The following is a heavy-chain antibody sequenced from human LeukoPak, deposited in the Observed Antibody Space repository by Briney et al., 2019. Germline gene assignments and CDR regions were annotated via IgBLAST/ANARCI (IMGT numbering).Heavy chain of an antibody. D-gene: IGHD5-18*01. Sequence: GASVKLSCKASGYTFTGYYMHWVRQAPGQGLEWMGRINPNSGGTNYAQKFQGRVTMTRDTSISTAYMELSRLRSDDTAVYYCARGPRGYSYGPTLDYWGQGTLVTVSS. CDR3: ARGPRGYSYGPTLDY. CDR2: INPNSGGT. J-gene: IGHJ4*02. V-gene: IGHV1-2*06. CDR1: GYTFTGYY.